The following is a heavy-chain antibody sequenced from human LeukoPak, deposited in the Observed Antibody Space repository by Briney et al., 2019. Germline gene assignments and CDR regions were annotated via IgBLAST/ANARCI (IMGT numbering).Heavy chain of an antibody. CDR1: GFTLSNYW. V-gene: IGHV3-7*01. J-gene: IGHJ4*02. CDR3: ARDVVGALDY. D-gene: IGHD1-26*01. Sequence: GGSLRLSCAASGFTLSNYWMAWVRQAPGRGPEWVANIKQDGSATNYVDSVKGRFTISRDNAKNSLYLQMNSLRAEDTGVYYCARDVVGALDYWGQGTPVTVSS. CDR2: IKQDGSAT.